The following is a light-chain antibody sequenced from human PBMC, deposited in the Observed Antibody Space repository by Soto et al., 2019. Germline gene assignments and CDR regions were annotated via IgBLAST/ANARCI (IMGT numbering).Light chain of an antibody. J-gene: IGKJ4*01. CDR3: QQYGNYPLT. Sequence: IQLTQSPSSLSASVGDRVTITCRTSQGIVNALAWYQQKPGRPPKLLMYDASILKTGVPLRFSGSGSGTDFTLTITSLQPEDFATYFCQQYGNYPLTFGGGTTVEVK. V-gene: IGKV1D-13*01. CDR1: QGIVNA. CDR2: DAS.